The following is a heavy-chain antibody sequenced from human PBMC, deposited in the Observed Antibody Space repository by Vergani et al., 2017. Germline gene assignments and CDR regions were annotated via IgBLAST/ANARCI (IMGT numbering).Heavy chain of an antibody. J-gene: IGHJ5*02. D-gene: IGHD4-23*01. Sequence: QVQLVQSGAEVKKPGSSVKVSCKASGGTFSSYAISWVRQAPGQGLEWMGGIIPIFGTANYAQKFQGRVTITADESTSTAYMELSSLRSEDTAVYYCARDLLPYGGKRHNWFDPGGQGTLVTVSS. CDR1: GGTFSSYA. CDR2: IIPIFGTA. CDR3: ARDLLPYGGKRHNWFDP. V-gene: IGHV1-69*01.